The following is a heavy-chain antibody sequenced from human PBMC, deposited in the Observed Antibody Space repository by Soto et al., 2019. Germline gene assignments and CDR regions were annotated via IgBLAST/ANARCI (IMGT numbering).Heavy chain of an antibody. J-gene: IGHJ4*02. D-gene: IGHD6-19*01. CDR3: ATSHTSGWAQGYLDY. CDR1: GINFDDHG. CDR2: IWYDGSSR. Sequence: QVHLVESGGGVVQPGRSLRLSCAASGINFDDHGMHWVRQAPGKGLEWVAIIWYDGSSRYYADSVTGRFTISRHNSKNTLYVQMNSLTVEDTAVYYCATSHTSGWAQGYLDYWGQGSLVTVSP. V-gene: IGHV3-33*03.